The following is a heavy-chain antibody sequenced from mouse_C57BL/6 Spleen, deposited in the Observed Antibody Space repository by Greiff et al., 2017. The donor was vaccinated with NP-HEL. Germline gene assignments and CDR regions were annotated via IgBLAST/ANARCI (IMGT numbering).Heavy chain of an antibody. CDR3: ARQGYDYDGTAFAY. V-gene: IGHV1-26*01. CDR2: INPNNGGT. Sequence: VQLQQSGPELVKPGASVKISCKASGYTFTDYYMNWVKQSHGKSLEWIGDINPNNGGTSYNQKFKGKATLTVDKSSSTAYMELRSLTSEDSAVYYCARQGYDYDGTAFAYWGQGTLVTVSA. D-gene: IGHD2-4*01. CDR1: GYTFTDYY. J-gene: IGHJ3*01.